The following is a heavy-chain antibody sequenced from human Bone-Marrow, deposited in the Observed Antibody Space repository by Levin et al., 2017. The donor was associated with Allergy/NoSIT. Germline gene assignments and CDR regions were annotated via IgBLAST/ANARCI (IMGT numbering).Heavy chain of an antibody. V-gene: IGHV3-49*03. CDR1: GFTFGDYI. CDR3: SRGENEDYFDF. D-gene: IGHD1-1*01. J-gene: IGHJ4*02. Sequence: GESLKISCTTSGFTFGDYIMSWFRQAPGKGLEWVGLIRRRAYGGTPQYAASVEGRFTISRDDSNAIAYLQMSSLETEDTAVYYCSRGENEDYFDFWGQGTLVTVSS. CDR2: IRRRAYGGTP.